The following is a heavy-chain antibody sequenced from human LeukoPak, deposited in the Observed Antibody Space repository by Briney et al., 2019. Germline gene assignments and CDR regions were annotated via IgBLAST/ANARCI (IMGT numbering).Heavy chain of an antibody. J-gene: IGHJ6*03. CDR1: GYTFTSYD. V-gene: IGHV1-8*03. CDR3: ARAYYYFYYIDF. CDR2: VNPNSGNT. Sequence: ASVKVSCKPSGYTFTSYDMNWVGQATGKGLEWVGWVNPNSGNTGYAQKSRGRVAITRNNYISPAYMALSSLGLEDTDTHYCARAYYYFYYIDFWGKGTTVSVS.